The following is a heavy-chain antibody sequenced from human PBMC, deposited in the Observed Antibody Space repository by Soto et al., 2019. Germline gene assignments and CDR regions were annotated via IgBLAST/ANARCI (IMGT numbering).Heavy chain of an antibody. J-gene: IGHJ4*02. CDR3: ARGPFFGFWGCYFGY. Sequence: EVQLVESGGGLVQPGGSLRLSCAASGFTVSSNYMSWVRQAPGKGLEWVSVIYSGGSTYYADSVKGRFTISRDNSKNTLYLQMNSLGAEDTGVEYRARGPFFGFWGCYFGYWGQGTLVTVSS. V-gene: IGHV3-66*01. CDR1: GFTVSSNY. D-gene: IGHD3-16*01. CDR2: IYSGGST.